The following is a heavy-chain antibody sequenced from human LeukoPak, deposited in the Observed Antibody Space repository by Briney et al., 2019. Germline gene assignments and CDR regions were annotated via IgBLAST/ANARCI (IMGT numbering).Heavy chain of an antibody. CDR2: IYHSGST. Sequence: SSGTLSLTCAVSGGSISSSNWWSWVRQPPGKGLEWIGEIYHSGSTNYNPSLKSRVTISVDKSKNQFPLKLSSVTAADTAVYYCARGPKGIAAAGTGIFDYWGQGTLVTVSS. V-gene: IGHV4-4*02. CDR3: ARGPKGIAAAGTGIFDY. J-gene: IGHJ4*02. D-gene: IGHD6-13*01. CDR1: GGSISSSNW.